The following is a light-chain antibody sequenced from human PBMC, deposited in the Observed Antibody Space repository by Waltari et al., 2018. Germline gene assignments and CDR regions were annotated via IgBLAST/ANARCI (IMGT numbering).Light chain of an antibody. Sequence: DIQMTQSPSSLSASVGDRVTITCQASQDITNSLVWYQQKPGKAPKLLTFEASSLETGVPSRFRGSGSGTDFTFTISRLQPEDVATYYCQQYHSLPTFGKGTRLEIK. V-gene: IGKV1-33*01. J-gene: IGKJ5*01. CDR2: EAS. CDR3: QQYHSLPT. CDR1: QDITNS.